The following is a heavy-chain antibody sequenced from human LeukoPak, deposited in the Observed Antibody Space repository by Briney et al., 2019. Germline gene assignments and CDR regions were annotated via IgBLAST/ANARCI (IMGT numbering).Heavy chain of an antibody. CDR1: GGTFSSYA. Sequence: SVKVSCKASGGTFSSYAISWVRQAPGQGLEWMGGIIPIFGTANYAQKFQGRVTITTDESTSTAYMELSSLRSEDTAVYYCARGLWEMVSPIGGFGFDYWGQGTLVTVSS. CDR3: ARGLWEMVSPIGGFGFDY. J-gene: IGHJ4*02. V-gene: IGHV1-69*05. D-gene: IGHD5-18*01. CDR2: IIPIFGTA.